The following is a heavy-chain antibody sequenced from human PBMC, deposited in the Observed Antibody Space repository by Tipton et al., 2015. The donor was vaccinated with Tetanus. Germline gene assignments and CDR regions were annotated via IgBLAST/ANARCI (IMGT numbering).Heavy chain of an antibody. CDR2: IYYSGST. CDR3: ARDARGSNYYGSGSYSNTPYYFDY. Sequence: TLSLTCTVSGGSISSGGYYWSWIRQHPGKGLEWIGYIYYSGSTYYNPSLKSRVTISVDTSKNQFSLKLSSVTAADTAVYYCARDARGSNYYGSGSYSNTPYYFDYWGQGTLVTVSS. J-gene: IGHJ4*02. V-gene: IGHV4-31*03. D-gene: IGHD3-10*01. CDR1: GGSISSGGYY.